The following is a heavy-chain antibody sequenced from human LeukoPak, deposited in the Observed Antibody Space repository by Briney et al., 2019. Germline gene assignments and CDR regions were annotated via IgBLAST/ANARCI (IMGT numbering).Heavy chain of an antibody. D-gene: IGHD6-13*01. CDR2: INRDGTKT. CDR1: GFTFTSFW. J-gene: IGHJ5*02. Sequence: GVSLRLSCAASGFTFTSFWMTWVRQSPGKGLEWVANINRDGTKTTYVDSVKGRFTISRDNAKNSLFLHMSSLRAEDTAVYYCATAPAAADSSWGQGTLVAVSS. V-gene: IGHV3-7*01. CDR3: ATAPAAADSS.